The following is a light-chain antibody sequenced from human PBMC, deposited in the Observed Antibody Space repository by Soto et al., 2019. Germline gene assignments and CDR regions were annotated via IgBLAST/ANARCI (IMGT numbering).Light chain of an antibody. J-gene: IGLJ2*01. CDR1: SSNIGSHT. V-gene: IGLV1-44*01. CDR3: AAWDDSLNGVI. CDR2: SNN. Sequence: QSVLTQPPSASGTPGQGITISCSGSSSNIGSHTVNWHQQVPGTAPKLLIYSNNERPSGVPDRFSGSKSGTSASLAISGLQSGDEADYYCAAWDDSLNGVIFGGGTKVTVL.